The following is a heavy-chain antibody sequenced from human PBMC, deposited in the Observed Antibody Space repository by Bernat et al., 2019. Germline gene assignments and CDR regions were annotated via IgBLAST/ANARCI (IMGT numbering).Heavy chain of an antibody. D-gene: IGHD6-19*01. CDR3: AKLWGIAVAGLQAFDI. V-gene: IGHV3-30*18. Sequence: QVQLVESGGGVVQPGRSLRLSCAASGFTFSSYGMHWVRQAPGKGLEWVAVISYDGSNKYYADSVKGRFTISRDNSKNTLYLQMNSLRAEDTAVYYCAKLWGIAVAGLQAFDIWGQGTMVTVSS. CDR1: GFTFSSYG. J-gene: IGHJ3*02. CDR2: ISYDGSNK.